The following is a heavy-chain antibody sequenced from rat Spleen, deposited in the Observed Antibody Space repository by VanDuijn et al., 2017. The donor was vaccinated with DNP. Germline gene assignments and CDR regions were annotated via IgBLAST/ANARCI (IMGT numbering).Heavy chain of an antibody. CDR2: ISTGSGNT. V-gene: IGHV5S11*01. J-gene: IGHJ4*01. CDR1: GFTFSAYY. D-gene: IGHD2-1*01. CDR3: ARHGEVPTRYAMDA. Sequence: EVQLVESGGGLVQPGRSLKVSCAASGFTFSAYYMAWVRQAPAKGLEWVASISTGSGNTYYRDSVKGRFTIFRYNAKSTLYLQMDSLRSEETATYYCARHGEVPTRYAMDAWGQGTSVTVSS.